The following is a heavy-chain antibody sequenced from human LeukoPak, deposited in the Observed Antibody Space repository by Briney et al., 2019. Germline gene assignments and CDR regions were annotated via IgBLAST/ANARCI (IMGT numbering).Heavy chain of an antibody. J-gene: IGHJ4*02. CDR3: ARDSEHGSGSYYRDWDC. V-gene: IGHV4-59*12. Sequence: SETLSLTCTVSGGSISSYYWSWIRQPPGKGLEWIGEIYHSGSTNYNPSLKSRVTISVDKSKNQFSLKLSSVTAADTAVYFCARDSEHGSGSYYRDWDCWGQGTLVTVSS. CDR2: IYHSGST. D-gene: IGHD3-10*01. CDR1: GGSISSYY.